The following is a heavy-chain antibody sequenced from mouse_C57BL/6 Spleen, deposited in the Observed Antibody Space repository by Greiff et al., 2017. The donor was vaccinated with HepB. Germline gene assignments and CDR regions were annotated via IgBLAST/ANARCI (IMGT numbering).Heavy chain of an antibody. D-gene: IGHD1-1*01. Sequence: LQESGPELVKPGASVKISCKASGYAFSSSWMNWVKQRTGKGLEWIGRIYPGDGDTNYNGKFKGKATLTAEKSSSTAYMQLSILTSEDSAVYFCARSTHYYGSPYYAMDYWGQGTSVTVSS. CDR3: ARSTHYYGSPYYAMDY. J-gene: IGHJ4*01. CDR2: IYPGDGDT. V-gene: IGHV1-82*01. CDR1: GYAFSSSW.